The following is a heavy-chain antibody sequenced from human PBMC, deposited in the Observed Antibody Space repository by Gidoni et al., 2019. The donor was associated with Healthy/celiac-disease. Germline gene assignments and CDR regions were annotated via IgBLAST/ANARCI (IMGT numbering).Heavy chain of an antibody. Sequence: EVQLLESGGGLVQPGGSLRLSCAASGFNFSSSAMSWVRQAPGKGLEWVSAISGSGGSTYYADSVKGRFTISRDNSKNTLYLQMNSLRAEDTAVYYCAKGLAVIVGATKRYYYYYGMDVWGQGTTVTVSS. V-gene: IGHV3-23*01. CDR3: AKGLAVIVGATKRYYYYYGMDV. D-gene: IGHD1-26*01. CDR1: GFNFSSSA. J-gene: IGHJ6*02. CDR2: ISGSGGST.